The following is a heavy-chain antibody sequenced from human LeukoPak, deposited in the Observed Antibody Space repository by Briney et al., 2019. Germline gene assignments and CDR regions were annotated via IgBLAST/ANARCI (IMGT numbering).Heavy chain of an antibody. V-gene: IGHV3-74*01. CDR2: INGDGSST. CDR3: ARGAYSGYDHGDNWFDP. J-gene: IGHJ5*02. Sequence: GGSLRLSCAASGFIFSSYEINWVRQAPGKGLVWVSRINGDGSSTFYADSVKGRFTISRDNARNTVHLQMNSLRAEDTAVYYCARGAYSGYDHGDNWFDPWGQGTLVTVSS. CDR1: GFIFSSYE. D-gene: IGHD5-12*01.